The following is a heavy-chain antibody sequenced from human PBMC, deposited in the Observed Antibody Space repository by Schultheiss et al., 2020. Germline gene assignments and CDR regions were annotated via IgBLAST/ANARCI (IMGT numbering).Heavy chain of an antibody. D-gene: IGHD6-13*01. CDR2: ISWNSGSI. J-gene: IGHJ4*02. V-gene: IGHV3-9*01. CDR1: GFTFDDYA. CDR3: AKGGRLGGSWTTSDY. Sequence: SLKISCAASGFTFDDYAMHWVRQAPGKGLEWVSGISWNSGSIGYADSVKGRFTISRDNAKNSLYLQMNSLRAEDTAVYYCAKGGRLGGSWTTSDYWGQGTLGTVAS.